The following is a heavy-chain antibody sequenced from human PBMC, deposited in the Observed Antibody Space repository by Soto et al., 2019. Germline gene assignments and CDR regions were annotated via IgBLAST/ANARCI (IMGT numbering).Heavy chain of an antibody. CDR3: ASTNWAYAFDF. V-gene: IGHV4-30-4*01. D-gene: IGHD7-27*01. CDR1: GGFIRSGDYY. Sequence: QVRLQESGPGLVKPSQTLSLTCTVSGGFIRSGDYYWTWIRQPQGQGLEWIGYIHHSGRAYYNPSLKSRATMSVDTSENQFSLKLTSMTAADTAVYFCASTNWAYAFDFWGHGTLVTVSS. CDR2: IHHSGRA. J-gene: IGHJ3*01.